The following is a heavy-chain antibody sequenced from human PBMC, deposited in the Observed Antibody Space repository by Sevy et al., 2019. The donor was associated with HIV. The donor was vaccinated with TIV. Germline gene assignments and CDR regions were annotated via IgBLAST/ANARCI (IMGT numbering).Heavy chain of an antibody. J-gene: IGHJ4*02. CDR1: GGSFSGYY. CDR2: TTHSGNT. CDR3: ARGRERDYLWGSYRPTYFDS. V-gene: IGHV4-34*01. Sequence: SETLSLTCAVYGGSFSGYYWSWIRQPPGQGLEWIGETTHSGNTNYNQSLKSRVTITINTSKNQFSLKLSSVTAADTAVFYCARGRERDYLWGSYRPTYFDSWGQGALVTVSS. D-gene: IGHD3-16*02.